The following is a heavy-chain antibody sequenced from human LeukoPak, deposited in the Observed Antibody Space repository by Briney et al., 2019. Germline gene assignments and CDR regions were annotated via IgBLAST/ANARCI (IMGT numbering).Heavy chain of an antibody. V-gene: IGHV3-23*01. CDR2: IGGIGDRT. J-gene: IGHJ4*02. CDR3: AKASRQAAVASPLDY. CDR1: GGSVSSGSYY. D-gene: IGHD6-19*01. Sequence: ETLSLTCTVSGGSVSSGSYYWSWVRQAPGKGLEWVAGIGGIGDRTYYADSVKGRFTISRDNSKDTLFLQMNSLKADDTAVYYCAKASRQAAVASPLDYWGQGSLVTVSS.